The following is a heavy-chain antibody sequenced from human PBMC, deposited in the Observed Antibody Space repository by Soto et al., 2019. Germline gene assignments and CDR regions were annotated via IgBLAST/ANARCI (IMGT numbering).Heavy chain of an antibody. D-gene: IGHD2-21*02. CDR3: ARDMSGCSSSDCYLSGWFDP. CDR1: GAPITSGAYS. Sequence: SETLCLTWTVSGAPITSGAYSWSWIRQPPGKGLEWIGFIYQSGSTHYSPSLKSRVTISVDRSKNHFSLQLTSLTAADTAVYYCARDMSGCSSSDCYLSGWFDPWGPGTLVTVSS. CDR2: IYQSGST. J-gene: IGHJ5*02. V-gene: IGHV4-30-2*01.